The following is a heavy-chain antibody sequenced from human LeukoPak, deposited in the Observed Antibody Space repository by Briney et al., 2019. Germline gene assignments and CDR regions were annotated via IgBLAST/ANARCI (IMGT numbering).Heavy chain of an antibody. Sequence: SETLSLTCTVSGDSISSYYWSWIRQPPWKGLEWIGYIYYSGSTNYSPSLKSRVTISVDTSKNQFSLKLSSVTAADTAVYYCARSERIIMILGGAFDIWGQGTVVTVSS. J-gene: IGHJ3*02. D-gene: IGHD3-22*01. CDR1: GDSISSYY. CDR2: IYYSGST. CDR3: ARSERIIMILGGAFDI. V-gene: IGHV4-59*08.